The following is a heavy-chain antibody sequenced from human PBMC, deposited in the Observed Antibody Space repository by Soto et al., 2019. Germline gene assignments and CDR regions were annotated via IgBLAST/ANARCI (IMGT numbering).Heavy chain of an antibody. CDR2: INSDGSST. CDR3: AGGRYCISTSCYPYY. V-gene: IGHV3-74*01. Sequence: GGSLRLSCAASGFTFSSYWMHWVRQAPGKGLVWVSRINSDGSSTSYADSVKGRFTISRDNAKNTLYLQMNSLRAEDTAVYYCAGGRYCISTSCYPYYWGQGTLVTVSS. CDR1: GFTFSSYW. J-gene: IGHJ4*02. D-gene: IGHD2-2*01.